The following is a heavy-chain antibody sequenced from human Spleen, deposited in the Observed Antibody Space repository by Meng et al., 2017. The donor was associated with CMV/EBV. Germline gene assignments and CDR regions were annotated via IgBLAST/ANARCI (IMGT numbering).Heavy chain of an antibody. CDR1: GGTFSGYA. V-gene: IGHV1-18*01. J-gene: IGHJ4*02. D-gene: IGHD2-21*01. CDR2: ISAYNGNT. Sequence: ASVKVSCKASGGTFSGYAISWVRQAPGQGLEWMGWISAYNGNTNYAQKLQGRVTMTTDTSTSTAYMELRSLRSDDTALYYCGRSRAYCGADCQPPDYWGQGTLVTVSS. CDR3: GRSRAYCGADCQPPDY.